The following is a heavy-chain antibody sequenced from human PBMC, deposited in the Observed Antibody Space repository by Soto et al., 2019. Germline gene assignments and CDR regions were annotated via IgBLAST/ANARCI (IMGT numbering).Heavy chain of an antibody. CDR1: GGGINNGVYY. Sequence: SETLSLTCTVSGGGINNGVYYWSWVRHHPGKGLEWLGYIHYSGNPYYNPSLKTRLTISVDLSKNQFSLRLTSVTAADTAVYYCASYLRGYSYYYFDYWGQGSLVTVSS. V-gene: IGHV4-31*03. CDR2: IHYSGNP. D-gene: IGHD3-22*01. CDR3: ASYLRGYSYYYFDY. J-gene: IGHJ4*02.